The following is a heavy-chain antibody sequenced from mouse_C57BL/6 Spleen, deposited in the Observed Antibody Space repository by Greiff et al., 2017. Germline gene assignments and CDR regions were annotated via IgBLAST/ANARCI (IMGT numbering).Heavy chain of an antibody. V-gene: IGHV3-6*01. J-gene: IGHJ1*03. CDR2: ISYDGSN. Sequence: EVQVVESGPGLVKPSQSLSLTCSVTGYSITSGYYWNWIRQFPGNKLEWMGYISYDGSNNYNPSLKNRISITRDTSKNQFFLKLNSVTTEDTATYYCARDRDGYNWYFDVWGTGTTVTVSS. CDR3: ARDRDGYNWYFDV. D-gene: IGHD2-3*01. CDR1: GYSITSGYY.